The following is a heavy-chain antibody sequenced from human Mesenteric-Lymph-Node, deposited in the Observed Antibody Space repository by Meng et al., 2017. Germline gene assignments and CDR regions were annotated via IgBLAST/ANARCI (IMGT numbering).Heavy chain of an antibody. CDR1: GFTFSSYS. CDR3: ARDPGGEAAIGL. V-gene: IGHV3-21*01. D-gene: IGHD2-2*01. Sequence: EVQLVESGGGLVKPGGSLRLCCAASGFTFSSYSMNWVRQAPGKGLEWVSSISSSSSYIYYADSAKGRFTISRDNAKNSLYLQMNSLRAEDTALYYCARDPGGEAAIGLWGRGTLVTVSS. CDR2: ISSSSSYI. J-gene: IGHJ2*01.